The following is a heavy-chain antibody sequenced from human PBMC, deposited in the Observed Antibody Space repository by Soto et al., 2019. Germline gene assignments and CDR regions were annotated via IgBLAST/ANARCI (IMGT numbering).Heavy chain of an antibody. CDR3: ARDTRQRYYDSSGIKGWFDP. J-gene: IGHJ5*02. CDR1: GGSISSSSYY. D-gene: IGHD3-22*01. V-gene: IGHV4-39*02. Sequence: SETLSLTCTVSGGSISSSSYYWGWIRQPPGKGLEWIGSIYYTGSTYYSPSLKGRVTISVDSSKNQFSLKLSSVTAADTAVYHCARDTRQRYYDSSGIKGWFDPWGQGTLVTVSS. CDR2: IYYTGST.